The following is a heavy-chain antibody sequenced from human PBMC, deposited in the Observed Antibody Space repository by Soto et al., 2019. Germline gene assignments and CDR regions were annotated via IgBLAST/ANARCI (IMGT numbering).Heavy chain of an antibody. D-gene: IGHD1-26*01. CDR2: IKSKTDGGTT. Sequence: EVQLVASGGGLVKPGGSLRLSCAASGFTFSNTWMNWVRQAPGKGLEWVGRIKSKTDGGTTDYAAPVKGRFTISRDDSKNTLYLQMNSLKTEDTAVYYCTADAIVGATSRGLTVDYWGQGTLVTVSS. J-gene: IGHJ4*02. V-gene: IGHV3-15*07. CDR3: TADAIVGATSRGLTVDY. CDR1: GFTFSNTW.